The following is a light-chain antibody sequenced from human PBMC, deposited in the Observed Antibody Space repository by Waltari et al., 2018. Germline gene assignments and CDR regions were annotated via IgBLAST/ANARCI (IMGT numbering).Light chain of an antibody. Sequence: QSALTQPRSVSGSPGQAVTISCTGTSSAVGGYNYVSWYQQHPGKVPNSMVYDVTKRPSGVPDRFSGSKSGYTASLTISGLQAEDEADYYCSSYAGNDTWMFGGGTKLTVL. CDR2: DVT. V-gene: IGLV2-11*01. J-gene: IGLJ3*02. CDR3: SSYAGNDTWM. CDR1: SSAVGGYNY.